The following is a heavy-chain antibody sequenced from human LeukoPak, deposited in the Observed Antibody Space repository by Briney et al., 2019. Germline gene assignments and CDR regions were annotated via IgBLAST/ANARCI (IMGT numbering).Heavy chain of an antibody. V-gene: IGHV1-69*01. Sequence: SVKVSCKASGGTFSSYAISWVRQAPGQGLEWMGGIIPIFGTANYAQKFQGRVTITADESTSTAYMELSSLRSEDTAVYYCARQITIFGVVIIGYWFDPWGQGTLVTVSS. D-gene: IGHD3-3*01. J-gene: IGHJ5*02. CDR1: GGTFSSYA. CDR2: IIPIFGTA. CDR3: ARQITIFGVVIIGYWFDP.